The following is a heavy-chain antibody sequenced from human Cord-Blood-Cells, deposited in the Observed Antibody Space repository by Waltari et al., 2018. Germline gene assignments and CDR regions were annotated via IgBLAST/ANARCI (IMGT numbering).Heavy chain of an antibody. CDR2: ISSSSSYI. CDR1: GFTFSSYS. Sequence: EVQLVESGGGLVKPGGSLRLSCAASGFTFSSYSMNWVRQARGKGVEWVSSISSSSSYIYYADSVKGRFTISRDNAKNSLYLQMNSLRAEDTAVYYCAREAAAAGDDAFDIWGQGTMVTVSS. V-gene: IGHV3-21*01. D-gene: IGHD6-13*01. J-gene: IGHJ3*02. CDR3: AREAAAAGDDAFDI.